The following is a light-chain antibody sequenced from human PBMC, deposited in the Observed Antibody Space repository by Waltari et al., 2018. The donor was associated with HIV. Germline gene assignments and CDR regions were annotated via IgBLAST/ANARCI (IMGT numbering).Light chain of an antibody. CDR1: SGSIASNY. CDR2: EDN. J-gene: IGLJ3*02. CDR3: QYYHTSWV. Sequence: NFMLTQPHSVSESPGKTVTISCTRSSGSIASNYVQWYHQLPGSAPTTVIYEDNQRPSGVPERFSVSIDRPSNSASLTISGLQTEDEADYYCQYYHTSWVFGGGTKLTVL. V-gene: IGLV6-57*04.